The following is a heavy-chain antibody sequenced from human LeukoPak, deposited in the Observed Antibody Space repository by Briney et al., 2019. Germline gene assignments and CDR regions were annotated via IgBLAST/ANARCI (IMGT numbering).Heavy chain of an antibody. J-gene: IGHJ6*03. D-gene: IGHD3-22*01. CDR2: IYYSGST. Sequence: ASETLSLTCTVSSDSISNYYWSWMRQPPGKGLEWIGYIYYSGSTNYNPSLKSRVTISVDTSKNQFSLQLNSVTPEDTAVYYCARDRARGIVVPYYYYYMDVWGKGTTVTVSS. CDR1: SDSISNYY. CDR3: ARDRARGIVVPYYYYYMDV. V-gene: IGHV4-59*12.